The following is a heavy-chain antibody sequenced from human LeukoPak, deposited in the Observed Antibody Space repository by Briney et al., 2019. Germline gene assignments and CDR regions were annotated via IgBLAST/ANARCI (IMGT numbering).Heavy chain of an antibody. CDR1: GGSISSSSYY. V-gene: IGHV4-39*01. J-gene: IGHJ5*02. CDR2: IYYSGST. D-gene: IGHD2-2*01. Sequence: PSETLSLTCTVSGGSISSSSYYWGWIRQPPGKGLEWIGSIYYSGSTYYNPSLKSRVTISVDTSKNQFSLKLSSVTAADTAVYYCARYKRYCSSTSCYVNWFDPWGQGTLVTVSS. CDR3: ARYKRYCSSTSCYVNWFDP.